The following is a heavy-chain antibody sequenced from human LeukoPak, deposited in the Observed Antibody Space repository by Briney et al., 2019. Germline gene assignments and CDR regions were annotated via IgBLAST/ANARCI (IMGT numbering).Heavy chain of an antibody. CDR1: GGSISSSSYY. J-gene: IGHJ6*02. V-gene: IGHV4-39*01. Sequence: SETLSLTCTVSGGSISSSSYYWGWIRQPPGKGLEWIGSIYYSGNTYYHPSLKSRVTISVDTSKNQFSLKLSSVTAADTAVYYCATPYGSGTSSIYYYYYGMDVWGQGTTVTVS. CDR3: ATPYGSGTSSIYYYYYGMDV. CDR2: IYYSGNT. D-gene: IGHD3-10*01.